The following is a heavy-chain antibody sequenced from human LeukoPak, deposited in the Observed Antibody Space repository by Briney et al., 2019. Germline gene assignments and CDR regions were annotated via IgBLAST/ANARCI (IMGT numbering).Heavy chain of an antibody. CDR1: GFTFSSYE. Sequence: GGSLRLSCAASGFTFSSYEMNWVRQAPGKGLEWVGFIRSKASGGTTEYAASVKGRFTVSRDDSKSIAFLQMNSLKTEDTAVYYCSREVGATHYFDYWGQGTLVTVSS. CDR2: IRSKASGGTT. J-gene: IGHJ4*02. D-gene: IGHD1-26*01. CDR3: SREVGATHYFDY. V-gene: IGHV3-49*04.